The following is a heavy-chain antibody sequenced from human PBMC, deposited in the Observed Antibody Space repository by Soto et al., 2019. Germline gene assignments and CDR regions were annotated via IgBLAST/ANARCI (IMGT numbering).Heavy chain of an antibody. V-gene: IGHV4-31*03. CDR3: ARAPETPPILGVVRPYFFNY. D-gene: IGHD3-3*01. J-gene: IGHJ4*02. CDR2: IFYSGSF. Sequence: QVQLQESGPGLVKPSQTLSLTCTVSGDSISSGGSYWSWFRQRPGKGLEWIGYIFYSGSFYYTPSLKGRAMISPDTAKNQSSLRLTSVTAADTAVYYCARAPETPPILGVVRPYFFNYWGQATLVTVSS. CDR1: GDSISSGGSY.